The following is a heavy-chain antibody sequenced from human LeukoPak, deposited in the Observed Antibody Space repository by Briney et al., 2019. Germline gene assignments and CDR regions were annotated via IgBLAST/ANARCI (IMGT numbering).Heavy chain of an antibody. CDR2: ISGSGGST. V-gene: IGHV3-23*01. CDR1: GFTFSSYA. Sequence: GGSLRLSCAASGFTFSSYAMSWVRQAPGKGLEWVSAISGSGGSTYYADSVKGRFTISRGNSKNTLYLQMNSLRAEDTAVYYCAKGRRRRTDDQYYYYGMDVWGQGTTVTVSS. CDR3: AKGRRRRTDDQYYYYGMDV. D-gene: IGHD1-1*01. J-gene: IGHJ6*02.